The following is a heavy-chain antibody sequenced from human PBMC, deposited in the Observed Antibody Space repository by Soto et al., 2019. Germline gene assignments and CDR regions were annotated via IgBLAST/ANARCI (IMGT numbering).Heavy chain of an antibody. CDR1: GGSVSSNNW. CDR2: IYQSGST. CDR3: ASLGYCSGADCHGTR. V-gene: IGHV4-4*02. D-gene: IGHD2-8*02. Sequence: QVQLLESGPGVVKPSGTLSLTCAVSGGSVSSNNWWTWVRQPPGQGLEWIGEIYQSGSTNYNPSLKSRVTISVDKFKNKFSLKLTCVTAADTAVYFCASLGYCSGADCHGTRWGQGSLVTVSS. J-gene: IGHJ4*01.